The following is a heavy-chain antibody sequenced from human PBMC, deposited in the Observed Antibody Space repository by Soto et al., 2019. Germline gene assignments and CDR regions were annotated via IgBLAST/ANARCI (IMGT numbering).Heavy chain of an antibody. CDR1: GGSISSSRSY. J-gene: IGHJ5*02. V-gene: IGHV4-39*01. D-gene: IGHD6-13*01. CDR2: IFYAGNT. Sequence: QLQLQESGPGLVKPSETLSLTCNVSGGSISSSRSYWAWFRQPPGKELEWIANIFYAGNTYYNPSLTSRATVSVDTSKNQFSLKLDSVTAADTAVYYCARQAAAPGIDLWFDPWGQGTLVTVSS. CDR3: ARQAAAPGIDLWFDP.